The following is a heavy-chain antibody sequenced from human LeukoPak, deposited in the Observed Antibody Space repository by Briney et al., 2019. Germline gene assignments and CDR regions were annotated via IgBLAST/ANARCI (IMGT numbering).Heavy chain of an antibody. Sequence: SETLSLTCTVSGGSISSYYWNWIRQPPGKGLEWIGYIYYSGSTNYNPSLMSRVTISVDTSKNQFSLKLRSVTAADTAVYYCAKSERFDPWGQGTLVTVSS. CDR3: AKSERFDP. CDR2: IYYSGST. CDR1: GGSISSYY. J-gene: IGHJ5*02. V-gene: IGHV4-59*08.